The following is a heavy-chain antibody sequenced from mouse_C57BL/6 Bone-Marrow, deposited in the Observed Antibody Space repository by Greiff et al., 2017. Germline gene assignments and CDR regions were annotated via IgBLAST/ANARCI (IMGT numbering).Heavy chain of an antibody. CDR1: GYTFTDYW. CDR3: ARKRSCRYLDV. CDR2: IYPGGGST. D-gene: IGHD3-3*01. J-gene: IGHJ1*03. V-gene: IGHV1-63*01. Sequence: QVQLQQSGAELVRPGTSVKMSCTASGYTFTDYWIGWAKQGPGHGLEWIGDIYPGGGSTNYNEKVKGKVTLTADKASSTPYMQFSSLTSEDTAIYYCARKRSCRYLDVWGTGTTVTVSS.